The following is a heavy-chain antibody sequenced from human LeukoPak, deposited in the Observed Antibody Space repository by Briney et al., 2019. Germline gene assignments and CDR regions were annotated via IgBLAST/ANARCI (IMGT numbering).Heavy chain of an antibody. CDR3: ARGARSFDY. J-gene: IGHJ4*02. CDR2: IYYIGFTSYT. Sequence: SQTLSLTCTVSGASISTHYWSWIRQPPGKGLEWIGYIYYIGFTSYTNYNPSLKSRVTMTVDTSKNQFSLKLSSLTAADTAVYYCARGARSFDYWGQGTLVTVSS. CDR1: GASISTHY. V-gene: IGHV4-59*08.